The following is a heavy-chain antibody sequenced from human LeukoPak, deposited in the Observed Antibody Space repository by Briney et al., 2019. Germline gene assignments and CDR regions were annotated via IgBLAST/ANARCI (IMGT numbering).Heavy chain of an antibody. Sequence: GGSLRLSCAASGFTFSSYSMNWVRQAPGKGLEWVSYISSSSSTIYYADSVKGRFTISRDNSKNTLYLQMNSLRAEDTAVYYCATADYGDYGGAFDIWGQGTMVTVSS. V-gene: IGHV3-48*01. CDR3: ATADYGDYGGAFDI. CDR1: GFTFSSYS. D-gene: IGHD4-17*01. J-gene: IGHJ3*02. CDR2: ISSSSSTI.